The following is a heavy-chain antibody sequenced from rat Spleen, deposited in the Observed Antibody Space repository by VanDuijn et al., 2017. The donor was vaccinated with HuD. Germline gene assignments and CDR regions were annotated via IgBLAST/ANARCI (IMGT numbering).Heavy chain of an antibody. J-gene: IGHJ4*01. CDR3: TRGYVMDA. Sequence: EVQLVESDGGLVQPGRSLKLSCAASGFTFSNCDMAWVRQAPKKGLEWVAYISYNGGSTYFRDSVKGRFTLSRDNAKNTQSLQMDSLRSEDTAIYYCTRGYVMDAWGQGASVTVSS. CDR1: GFTFSNCD. V-gene: IGHV5S13*01. CDR2: ISYNGGST.